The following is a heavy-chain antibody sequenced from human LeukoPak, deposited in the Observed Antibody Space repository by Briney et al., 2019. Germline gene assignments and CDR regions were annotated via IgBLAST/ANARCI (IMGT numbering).Heavy chain of an antibody. J-gene: IGHJ3*02. CDR2: IYYSGST. D-gene: IGHD5-12*01. CDR1: GGSISSYY. Sequence: SETLSLTCTVSGGSISSYYWSWIRQPPGKGLEWIGYIYYSGSTNYNPSLKSRVTISVDTSKNQFSLLLSSVTAADTAVYYCASHSGYSGYASDAFDIWGQGTMVTVSS. V-gene: IGHV4-59*01. CDR3: ASHSGYSGYASDAFDI.